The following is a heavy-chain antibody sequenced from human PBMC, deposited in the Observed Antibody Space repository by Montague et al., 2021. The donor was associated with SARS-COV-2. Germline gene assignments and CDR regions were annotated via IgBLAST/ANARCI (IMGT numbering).Heavy chain of an antibody. V-gene: IGHV6-1*01. CDR1: GDSVSSNSAT. CDR2: TYYRSMWKS. Sequence: CVISGDSVSSNSATWNWIRQSPSRGFEWLGRTYYRSMWKSDYARSVKSRIAINPDTSKNQFSLQLSSVTPEDTALYYCVRGIEAAGSYDYWGQGTLVTVSS. CDR3: VRGIEAAGSYDY. J-gene: IGHJ4*02. D-gene: IGHD6-13*01.